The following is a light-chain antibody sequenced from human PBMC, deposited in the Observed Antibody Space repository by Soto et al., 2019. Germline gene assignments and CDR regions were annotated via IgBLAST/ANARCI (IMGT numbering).Light chain of an antibody. CDR1: QSISIY. J-gene: IGKJ5*01. CDR2: AAS. Sequence: DIQMTQSPSSLSASVGDRVTITCRASQSISIYLNWYQQKPGKAPKLLMYAASSLQSGVPSRFSGSGSGTDFTHTIDSLQPEDSATYYCQQTYTTPSTTFGQGTRLEIK. V-gene: IGKV1-39*01. CDR3: QQTYTTPSTT.